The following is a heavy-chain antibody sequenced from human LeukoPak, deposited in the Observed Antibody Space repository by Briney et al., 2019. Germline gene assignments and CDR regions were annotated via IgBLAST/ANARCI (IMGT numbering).Heavy chain of an antibody. CDR2: IYYSGST. CDR1: GGSISSYY. J-gene: IGHJ4*02. Sequence: PSEALSLTCTVSGGSISSYYWSWIRQPPGKGLEWIGYIYYSGSTNYNLSLESRVTISVDTSKNQFSLKLSSVTAADTAVYYCARFDSYPPYYFDYWGQGTLVTVSS. D-gene: IGHD5-24*01. V-gene: IGHV4-59*01. CDR3: ARFDSYPPYYFDY.